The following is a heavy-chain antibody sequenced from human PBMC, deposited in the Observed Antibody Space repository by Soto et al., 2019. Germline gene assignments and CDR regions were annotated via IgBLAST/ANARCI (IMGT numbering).Heavy chain of an antibody. CDR3: ARGVFGVVPANSTRFDY. J-gene: IGHJ4*02. CDR1: GGSFSGYY. Sequence: QVQLQQWGAGLLKPSETLSLTCAVYGGSFSGYYWSWIRQPPGKGLEWIGEINHSGSTNYNPSLKSRVTISVDTSKNQFSLKLSSVTAADTAVYYCARGVFGVVPANSTRFDYRGQGTLVNVSS. V-gene: IGHV4-34*01. D-gene: IGHD2-2*01. CDR2: INHSGST.